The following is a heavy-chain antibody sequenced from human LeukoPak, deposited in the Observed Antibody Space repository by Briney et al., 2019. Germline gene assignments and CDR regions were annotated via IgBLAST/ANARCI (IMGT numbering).Heavy chain of an antibody. CDR1: GYTFTSYY. CDR2: INPSGGST. D-gene: IGHD6-19*01. Sequence: ASVKVSCKASGYTFTSYYMHWVRQAPGQGLEWMGIINPSGGSTSYAQKFQGRVTMTRDTSISTAYMELSRLRSDDTAVYYCARVSKGQWLDLGLDYWGQGTLVTVSS. V-gene: IGHV1-46*01. J-gene: IGHJ4*02. CDR3: ARVSKGQWLDLGLDY.